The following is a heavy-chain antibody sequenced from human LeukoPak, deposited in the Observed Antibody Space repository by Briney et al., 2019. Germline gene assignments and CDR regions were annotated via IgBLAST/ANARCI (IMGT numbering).Heavy chain of an antibody. V-gene: IGHV3-23*01. Sequence: QPGRSLRLSCAASGFTFGTSAMSWVRQAPGKGLQWVASISRTGYITHYVESVKGRFTISRDSSRTTLYLQMNSLTAEDTAIYYCAKDCAYGEHAFDDWGQGTLVTVSS. D-gene: IGHD4-17*01. CDR2: ISRTGYIT. J-gene: IGHJ4*02. CDR3: AKDCAYGEHAFDD. CDR1: GFTFGTSA.